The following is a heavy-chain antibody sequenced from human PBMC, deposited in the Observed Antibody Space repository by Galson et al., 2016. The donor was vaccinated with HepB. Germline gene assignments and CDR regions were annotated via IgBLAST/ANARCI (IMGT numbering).Heavy chain of an antibody. V-gene: IGHV3-73*01. CDR2: IRSKANSYAT. CDR1: GFMFSGSA. D-gene: IGHD3-16*01. Sequence: SLRLSCAASGFMFSGSAMHWVRQASGKGLEWVGRIRSKANSYATVYAASVKGRFTIYRDDSKNTADLQMNSLKTEDTAVYVCTSSAYSNYIYYSGMDVWGQGTTVTVSS. J-gene: IGHJ6*02. CDR3: TSSAYSNYIYYSGMDV.